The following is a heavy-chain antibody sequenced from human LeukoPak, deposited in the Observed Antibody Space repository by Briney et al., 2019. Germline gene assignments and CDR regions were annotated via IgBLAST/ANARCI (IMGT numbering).Heavy chain of an antibody. J-gene: IGHJ3*02. D-gene: IGHD2-8*01. CDR1: GGTFSSYA. Sequence: SVKVSXKASGGTFSSYAISWVRQAPGQGLEWMGGIIPIFATANYAQKFQGRVTITTDESTSTAYMELSSLRSEDTAVYYCARTHCTNGMCPKMFSLKAFDIWGQGTMVTVSS. CDR3: ARTHCTNGMCPKMFSLKAFDI. CDR2: IIPIFATA. V-gene: IGHV1-69*05.